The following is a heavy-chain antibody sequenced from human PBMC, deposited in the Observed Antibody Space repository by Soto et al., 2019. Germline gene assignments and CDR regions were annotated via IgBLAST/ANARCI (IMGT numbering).Heavy chain of an antibody. CDR3: ARGMKRYYYYYGMDV. CDR1: GGSFSGYY. V-gene: IGHV4-34*01. CDR2: INHSGST. Sequence: QVQLQQWGAGLLKPSETLSLTCAVYGGSFSGYYWSWIRQPPGKGLEWIGEINHSGSTNYNPSLKSRVTISVDTSKNQFSLKLSSVTAADTAVYYCARGMKRYYYYYGMDVWGQGTTVTVSS. J-gene: IGHJ6*02.